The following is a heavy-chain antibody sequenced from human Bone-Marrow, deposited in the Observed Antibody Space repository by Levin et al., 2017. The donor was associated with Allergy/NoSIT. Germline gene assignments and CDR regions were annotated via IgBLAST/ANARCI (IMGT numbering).Heavy chain of an antibody. Sequence: ASVKVSCKTSGYTFTDYYIHWVRQAPGQGLQWVGWINPRRGNTKYAEKFQGRVTVSRDTLISTAYLEVSRLGPDDTAVYFCARAFCVGTTCKPCLGHWGQGTLVTVSS. D-gene: IGHD1-1*01. CDR2: INPRRGNT. CDR1: GYTFTDYY. CDR3: ARAFCVGTTCKPCLGH. J-gene: IGHJ4*02. V-gene: IGHV1-2*02.